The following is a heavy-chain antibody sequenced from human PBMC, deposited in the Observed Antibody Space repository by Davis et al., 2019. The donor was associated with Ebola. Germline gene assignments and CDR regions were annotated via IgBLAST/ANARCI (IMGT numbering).Heavy chain of an antibody. V-gene: IGHV3-23*01. CDR3: AKVADFWSGYYTFYYGMDV. CDR2: ISGSGGST. D-gene: IGHD3-3*01. Sequence: GESLKISCAASGFTFSSYAMSWVRQAPGKGLEWVSAISGSGGSTYYADSVKGRFTSSRDNSKNTLYLQMNSLRAEDTAVYYCAKVADFWSGYYTFYYGMDVWGQGTTVTVSS. J-gene: IGHJ6*02. CDR1: GFTFSSYA.